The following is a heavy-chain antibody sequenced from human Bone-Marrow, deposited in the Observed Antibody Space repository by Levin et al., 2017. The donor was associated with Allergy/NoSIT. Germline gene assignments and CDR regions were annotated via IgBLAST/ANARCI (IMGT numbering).Heavy chain of an antibody. D-gene: IGHD6-19*01. CDR1: GFPFSSSA. CDR2: ISGSGGIT. J-gene: IGHJ1*01. V-gene: IGHV3-23*01. CDR3: AREGAVAGTFFSYFQH. Sequence: LSLTCAASGFPFSSSAMSWVRQAPGKGLEWVSAISGSGGITYYADSVKGRFTISRDNSKNTLYLQMNSLRAEDTAVYYCAREGAVAGTFFSYFQHWGQGTLVTVSS.